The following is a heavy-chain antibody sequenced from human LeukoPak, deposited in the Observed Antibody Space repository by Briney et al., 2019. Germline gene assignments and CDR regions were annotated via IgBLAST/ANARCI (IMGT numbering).Heavy chain of an antibody. D-gene: IGHD5-12*01. CDR1: GGSISSYY. CDR3: ATTRGGYDFAIFDY. V-gene: IGHV4-59*01. J-gene: IGHJ4*02. Sequence: PSETLSLTCTVSGGSISSYYWSWIRQPPGKGLEWSGYIYYSGSTNYNPSLKSRVTISVDTSKNQFSLKLSSVTAADTAVYYCATTRGGYDFAIFDYWGQGTLVTVSS. CDR2: IYYSGST.